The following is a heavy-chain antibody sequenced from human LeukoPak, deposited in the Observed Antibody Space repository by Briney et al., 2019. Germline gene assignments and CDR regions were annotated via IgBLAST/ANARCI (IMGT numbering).Heavy chain of an antibody. J-gene: IGHJ6*02. CDR3: AIDSYYHYGMDV. Sequence: PGGSLRLSCAASGFTFGSYSMNWVRQAPGKGLEWVSYISSSGNIIYYADSVKGRFTISRDNAKNSLYLQMNSLRDEDTAVYYCAIDSYYHYGMDVWGQGTTVTVSS. CDR2: ISSSGNII. V-gene: IGHV3-48*02. CDR1: GFTFGSYS.